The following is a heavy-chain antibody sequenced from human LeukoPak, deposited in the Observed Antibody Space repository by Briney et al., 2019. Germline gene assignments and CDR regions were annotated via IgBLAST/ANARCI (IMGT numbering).Heavy chain of an antibody. J-gene: IGHJ4*02. V-gene: IGHV3-23*01. CDR2: ISGSGGST. CDR3: AKDLYDYVWGSYRFSFDY. Sequence: PGGSLRLSCAASGFTFSSYAMSWVRQAPGKGLEWVSAISGSGGSTYYADSVKGRFTISRDNSKNTLYLQMNSLRAEDTAVYYCAKDLYDYVWGSYRFSFDYWGQGTLVTVSS. CDR1: GFTFSSYA. D-gene: IGHD3-16*02.